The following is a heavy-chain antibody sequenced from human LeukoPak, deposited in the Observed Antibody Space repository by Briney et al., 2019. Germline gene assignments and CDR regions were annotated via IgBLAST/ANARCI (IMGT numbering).Heavy chain of an antibody. V-gene: IGHV1-3*01. D-gene: IGHD3-22*01. Sequence: ASVKVSCKASGYTFTSYAMHWVRQAPGQRLEWMGWINAGNGNTKYSQKFQGRVTITRDTSASTAYMELSSLRSEDTAVYYCARTALDLYYYDSSGSAGFDYWGQGTLVTVSS. J-gene: IGHJ4*02. CDR2: INAGNGNT. CDR1: GYTFTSYA. CDR3: ARTALDLYYYDSSGSAGFDY.